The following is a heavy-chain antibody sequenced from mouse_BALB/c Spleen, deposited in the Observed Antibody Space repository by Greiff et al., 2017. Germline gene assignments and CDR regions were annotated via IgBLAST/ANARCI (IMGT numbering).Heavy chain of an antibody. V-gene: IGHV5-17*02. CDR3: ARRTYDGPQAMDY. CDR2: ISSGSSTI. Sequence: EVQGVESGGGLVQPGGSRKLSCAASGFTFSSFGMHWVRQAPEKGLEWVAYISSGSSTIYYADTVKGRFTISRDNPKNTLFLQMTSLRSEDTAMYYCARRTYDGPQAMDYWGQGTSVTVSS. CDR1: GFTFSSFG. J-gene: IGHJ4*01. D-gene: IGHD2-3*01.